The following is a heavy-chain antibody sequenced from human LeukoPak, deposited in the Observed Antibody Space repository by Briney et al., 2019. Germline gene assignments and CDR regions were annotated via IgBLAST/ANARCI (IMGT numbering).Heavy chain of an antibody. J-gene: IGHJ5*02. CDR1: GGSISSYY. CDR2: INHSGST. D-gene: IGHD3-3*01. Sequence: PSETLSLTCTVSGGSISSYYWSWIRQPPGKGLEWIGEINHSGSTNYNPSLKSRVTISVDTSKNQFSLKLSSVTAADTAVYYCARGPGTIFGVVIIGMVWFDPWGQGTLVTVSS. V-gene: IGHV4-34*01. CDR3: ARGPGTIFGVVIIGMVWFDP.